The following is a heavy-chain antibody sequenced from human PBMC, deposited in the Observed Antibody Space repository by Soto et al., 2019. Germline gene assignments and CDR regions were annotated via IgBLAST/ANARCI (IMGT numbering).Heavy chain of an antibody. Sequence: SETLSLTCAVYGGSFRGYYWSWIRQPPGKGLEWIGEIDHSGSTNYNPSLKSRVTISVDTSKNQFSLKMSSVTAADAAVYYCARPHYYKSGSPYFRSWGRGILVTSPQ. CDR3: ARPHYYKSGSPYFRS. V-gene: IGHV4-34*01. CDR2: IDHSGST. J-gene: IGHJ5*02. CDR1: GGSFRGYY. D-gene: IGHD1-26*01.